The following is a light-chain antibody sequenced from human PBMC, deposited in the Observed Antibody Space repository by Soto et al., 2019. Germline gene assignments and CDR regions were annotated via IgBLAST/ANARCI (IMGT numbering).Light chain of an antibody. J-gene: IGLJ3*02. CDR1: NIGSKN. Sequence: SYELTQPLSVSVALGQTARITCGGNNIGSKNVHWYQHKPGQAPVLVIYRDVNRPSGIPERFSGSNSGNTATLTISRAQAGDEADYYCQVWDSSTAARVFGGGTKVTVL. CDR2: RDV. V-gene: IGLV3-9*01. CDR3: QVWDSSTAARV.